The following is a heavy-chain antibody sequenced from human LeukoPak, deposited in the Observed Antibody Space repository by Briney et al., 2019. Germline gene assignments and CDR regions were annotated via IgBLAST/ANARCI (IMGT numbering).Heavy chain of an antibody. D-gene: IGHD3-22*01. J-gene: IGHJ5*01. CDR1: GFTLSIYA. V-gene: IGHV3-23*01. Sequence: QPGGSLTLFCAASGFTLSIYAMAWVPHAPGKGREWVSGMSGCGGVIYYAPSVKGRLSLSRDHSQNRWYLQMHCLRVEDTALYYCAKGPQLGSGYHPDSWGQGTMVTVSS. CDR2: MSGCGGVI. CDR3: AKGPQLGSGYHPDS.